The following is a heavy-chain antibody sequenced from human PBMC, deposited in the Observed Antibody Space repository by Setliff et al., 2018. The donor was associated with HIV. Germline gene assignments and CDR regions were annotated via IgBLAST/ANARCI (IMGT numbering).Heavy chain of an antibody. CDR1: GGSFSGYH. V-gene: IGHV4-34*01. CDR3: ARQAIFGYYDSSGYLDY. D-gene: IGHD3-22*01. Sequence: SETLSLTCAVYGGSFSGYHWSWIRQPPGKGLEWIGEINHSGSTNYNPSLKSRVTISVDTSKNLFSLRLSSVTASDTAVYYCARQAIFGYYDSSGYLDYWGQGTLVTVSS. J-gene: IGHJ4*02. CDR2: INHSGST.